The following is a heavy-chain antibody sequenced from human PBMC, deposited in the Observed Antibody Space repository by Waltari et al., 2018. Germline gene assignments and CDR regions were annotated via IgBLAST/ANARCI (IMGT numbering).Heavy chain of an antibody. Sequence: EVQLVESGGTLVQPGGSLRLSCAASGFTCRGYWMPWVRQAPGKGLEWVANIKADGSEQYYVDSVRGRFTISRDNAENSLYLQMNSLIADDTAVYYCARGSAYYVRVWDYWGQGTLVTVSS. CDR1: GFTCRGYW. V-gene: IGHV3-7*03. CDR3: ARGSAYYVRVWDY. J-gene: IGHJ4*02. D-gene: IGHD3-16*01. CDR2: IKADGSEQ.